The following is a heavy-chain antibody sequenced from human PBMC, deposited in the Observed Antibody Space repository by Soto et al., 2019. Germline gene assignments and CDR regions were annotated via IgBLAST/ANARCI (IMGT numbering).Heavy chain of an antibody. CDR2: IYYSGST. D-gene: IGHD6-13*01. J-gene: IGHJ4*02. Sequence: QLQLQESGPGLVKPSETLSLTCTVSGGSISSSSYYWGWIRQPPGKGLEWIGSIYYSGSTYYNPSPKSRVTISVDTSKNQFSLKLSSVTAADTAVYYCASPTIRYSSSWYQRRWVRFDYWGQGTLVTVSS. V-gene: IGHV4-39*01. CDR3: ASPTIRYSSSWYQRRWVRFDY. CDR1: GGSISSSSYY.